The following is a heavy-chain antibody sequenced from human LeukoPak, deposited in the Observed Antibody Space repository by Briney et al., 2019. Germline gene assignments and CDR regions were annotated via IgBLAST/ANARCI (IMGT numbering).Heavy chain of an antibody. D-gene: IGHD2-2*01. CDR1: GFTFSSYA. CDR2: ISGSGGST. Sequence: GGSLRLSCAASGFTFSSYAMSWVRQAPGKGLEWVSAISGSGGSTYYADSVKGRFTISRDNSKNTLYLQMNSPRAEDTAVYYCASRGYCSSTSCQHFDYWGQGTLVTVSS. CDR3: ASRGYCSSTSCQHFDY. J-gene: IGHJ4*02. V-gene: IGHV3-23*01.